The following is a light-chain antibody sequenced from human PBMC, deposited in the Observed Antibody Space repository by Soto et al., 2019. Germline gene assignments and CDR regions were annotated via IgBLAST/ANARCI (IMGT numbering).Light chain of an antibody. Sequence: EIVLPQSPGTLSLSPGERATLSCRASQSVDSTYLTWYQQKPGQAPRLLIYGASGRATGVPDRFSGSGSGTDFTLTISRLEPEDFAVYFCQYYDSFRTFGQGTKVDIK. CDR3: QYYDSFRT. CDR1: QSVDSTY. J-gene: IGKJ1*01. CDR2: GAS. V-gene: IGKV3-20*01.